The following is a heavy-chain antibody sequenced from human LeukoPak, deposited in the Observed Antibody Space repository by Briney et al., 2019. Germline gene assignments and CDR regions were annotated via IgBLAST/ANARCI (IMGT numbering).Heavy chain of an antibody. CDR1: GGSISSSNW. Sequence: SETLSLTCAVSGGSISSSNWWSWVRQPPGKGLEWIGEIYHSGSTNYNPSLKSRVTISVDKSKNQFSLNLNSVTAADTAIYYCARAYSPVWNGSHSLFDPWGQGTLVTVSS. D-gene: IGHD1-26*01. J-gene: IGHJ5*02. CDR2: IYHSGST. CDR3: ARAYSPVWNGSHSLFDP. V-gene: IGHV4-4*02.